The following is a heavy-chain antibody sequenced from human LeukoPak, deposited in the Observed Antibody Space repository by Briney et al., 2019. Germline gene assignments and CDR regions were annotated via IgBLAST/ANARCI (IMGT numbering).Heavy chain of an antibody. V-gene: IGHV4-4*07. CDR2: IYATGST. CDR3: ASLPRRFGELPHP. CDR1: DGSISFYY. J-gene: IGHJ5*02. D-gene: IGHD3-10*01. Sequence: SETLSLTCTGSDGSISFYYWTWIRQPAGKGLEWIGHIYATGSTTYNPSLKSRVTISVDTSKNQFSLKLSSVTAADTAVYYCASLPRRFGELPHPWGQGTLVTVSS.